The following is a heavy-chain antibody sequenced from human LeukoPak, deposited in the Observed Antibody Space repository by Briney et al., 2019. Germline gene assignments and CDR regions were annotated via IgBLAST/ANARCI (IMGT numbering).Heavy chain of an antibody. Sequence: PGGSLRLSCAASGFTFSSYGVHWVRQAPGKGLEWVAFIRYDGSNKYYADSVKGRFTISRDNSKNTLYLQMNSLRAEDTAVYYCAKAAAQYCSSTSCYPDAFDIWGQGTMVTVSS. D-gene: IGHD2-2*01. CDR2: IRYDGSNK. V-gene: IGHV3-30*02. CDR3: AKAAAQYCSSTSCYPDAFDI. CDR1: GFTFSSYG. J-gene: IGHJ3*02.